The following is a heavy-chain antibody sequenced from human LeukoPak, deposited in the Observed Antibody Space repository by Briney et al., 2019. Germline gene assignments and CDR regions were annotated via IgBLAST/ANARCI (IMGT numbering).Heavy chain of an antibody. D-gene: IGHD3-10*01. CDR2: IYTSGTI. CDR1: GGSISSYY. CDR3: ARDSGTTGEVKFDP. Sequence: SETLSLTCIVSGGSISSYYWSWIRQPAGTALEWIGRIYTSGTITYNPSLKSRVTMSVDTSKNQFSLKLSSVTAADTAVYYCARDSGTTGEVKFDPWGQGTLVAVSS. J-gene: IGHJ5*02. V-gene: IGHV4-4*07.